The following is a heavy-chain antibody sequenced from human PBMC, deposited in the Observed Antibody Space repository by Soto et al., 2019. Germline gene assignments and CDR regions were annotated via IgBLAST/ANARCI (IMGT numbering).Heavy chain of an antibody. CDR2: INPKSGGT. Sequence: GASVKVSCKASGYTFTGYYMPLVRQGPGQRLEWMGWINPKSGGTNYAQKFQGWVTMTRDTSISTAYMELSRLRSDDTAVYYCARGGGIGYCSGGSCYSGSGYYYYYGMDVWGQGTTVTVSS. D-gene: IGHD2-15*01. CDR1: GYTFTGYY. V-gene: IGHV1-2*04. J-gene: IGHJ6*02. CDR3: ARGGGIGYCSGGSCYSGSGYYYYYGMDV.